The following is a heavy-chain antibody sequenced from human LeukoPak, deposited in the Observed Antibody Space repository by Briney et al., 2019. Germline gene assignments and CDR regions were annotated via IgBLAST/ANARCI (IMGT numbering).Heavy chain of an antibody. V-gene: IGHV4-4*07. CDR3: ARVYGTTLYGYFDY. Sequence: SETLSLTCTVSGGSISSYYWSWIRQPAGKGLEWIGRIYTSGSTNYNPSLKSRVTMSVDTSKNQFSLKLSSVTAADTAVYYCARVYGTTLYGYFDYWGQGTLVTVSS. CDR2: IYTSGST. J-gene: IGHJ4*02. D-gene: IGHD1-7*01. CDR1: GGSISSYY.